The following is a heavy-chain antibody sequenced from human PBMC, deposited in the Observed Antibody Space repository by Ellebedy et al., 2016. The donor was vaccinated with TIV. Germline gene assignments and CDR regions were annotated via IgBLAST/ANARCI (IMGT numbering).Heavy chain of an antibody. CDR1: GFSVSTNY. CDR3: VRERMPMPT. CDR2: IYSANNT. D-gene: IGHD2-2*01. Sequence: PGESLKISCEASGFSVSTNYMTWVRQAPGKGLEWVSVIYSANNTHYAESVKGRFSISRDNFKNTIYLQMHGLRAEDTALYYCVRERMPMPTWGQGTLVTVSS. J-gene: IGHJ5*02. V-gene: IGHV3-66*01.